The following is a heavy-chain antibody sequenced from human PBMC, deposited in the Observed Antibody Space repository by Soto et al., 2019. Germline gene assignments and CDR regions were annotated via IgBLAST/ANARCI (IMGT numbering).Heavy chain of an antibody. CDR1: GYTFSNYG. Sequence: ASVKVSCKTSGYTFSNYGITWVRQAPGQPLEWLGWISLYSDGTNYAQKFQGRVSMTTDTSTTTAYMELRSLRTDDTAVYYCARVVPGAEAWFGPWGQGTLVTVSS. J-gene: IGHJ5*02. V-gene: IGHV1-18*01. CDR3: ARVVPGAEAWFGP. CDR2: ISLYSDGT. D-gene: IGHD2-2*01.